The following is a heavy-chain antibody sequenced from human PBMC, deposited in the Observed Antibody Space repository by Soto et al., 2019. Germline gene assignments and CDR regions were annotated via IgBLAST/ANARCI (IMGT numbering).Heavy chain of an antibody. Sequence: PSETLSLTCSVSGASISSRDYYWGWIRQTPGKGLEWIGNIDYNGVTYYNPSLKSRVTVSKDTSKNQFSLNLNSVTASDTAVYFCVSQRTSVLTQAYFDYWGPGALVTVSS. CDR3: VSQRTSVLTQAYFDY. CDR1: GASISSRDYY. V-gene: IGHV4-39*01. CDR2: IDYNGVT. D-gene: IGHD2-8*01. J-gene: IGHJ4*02.